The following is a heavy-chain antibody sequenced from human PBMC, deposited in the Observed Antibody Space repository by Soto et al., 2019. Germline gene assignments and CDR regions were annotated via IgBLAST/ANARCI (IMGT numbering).Heavy chain of an antibody. J-gene: IGHJ4*02. CDR3: APMGSGYYYDY. V-gene: IGHV3-21*01. CDR2: ISSGRTYT. Sequence: EVQLVESGGGLVKPGGSLRLSCAASGFTFSRYSMNWVRQAPGKGLEWVSSISSGRTYTDYADSVKGRFTISGDNAKNSLYLQLNSLRAEDTAVYYCAPMGSGYYYDYWGQGTLVTVSS. D-gene: IGHD3-22*01. CDR1: GFTFSRYS.